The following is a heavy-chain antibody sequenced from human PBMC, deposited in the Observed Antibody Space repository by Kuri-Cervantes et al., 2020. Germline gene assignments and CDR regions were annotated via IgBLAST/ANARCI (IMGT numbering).Heavy chain of an antibody. CDR3: ARVAGAHHFDY. V-gene: IGHV3-33*01. J-gene: IGHJ4*02. Sequence: GGSLRLSCAASGFTFSSYGMHWVRQAPGKGLEWVAVIWYDGSNKYYADSVKGRFTISRDNSKNTLYLQMNSLRAEDTAVYYCARVAGAHHFDYWGQGTLVTVSS. D-gene: IGHD1-26*01. CDR1: GFTFSSYG. CDR2: IWYDGSNK.